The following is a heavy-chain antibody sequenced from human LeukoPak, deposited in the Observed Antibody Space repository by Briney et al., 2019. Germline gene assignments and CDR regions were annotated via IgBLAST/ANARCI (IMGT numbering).Heavy chain of an antibody. D-gene: IGHD4-11*01. CDR1: GYTFTSYG. CDR2: IIPIFGTA. CDR3: ARDGYSNYGAYYYYMDV. Sequence: GASVKVSCKASGYTFTSYGISWVRQAPGQGLEWMGGIIPIFGTANYAQKFQGRVTITADKSTSTAYMELSSLRSEDTAVYYCARDGYSNYGAYYYYMDVWGKGTTVTVSS. J-gene: IGHJ6*03. V-gene: IGHV1-69*06.